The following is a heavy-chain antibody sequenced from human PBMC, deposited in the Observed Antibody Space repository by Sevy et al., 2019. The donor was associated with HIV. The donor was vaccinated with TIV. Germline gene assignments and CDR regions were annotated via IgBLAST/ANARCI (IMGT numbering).Heavy chain of an antibody. CDR1: GFTFSSYW. CDR3: ARALVVVPAATLGY. Sequence: GGSLRLSCAASGFTFSSYWMSWVRQAPGKRLEWVANIKQDGSEKYYVDSVKGRFTISRDNAKNSLYLQMNSLRAEDTAVYYCARALVVVPAATLGYWGQGTLVTVSS. V-gene: IGHV3-7*01. CDR2: IKQDGSEK. J-gene: IGHJ4*02. D-gene: IGHD2-2*01.